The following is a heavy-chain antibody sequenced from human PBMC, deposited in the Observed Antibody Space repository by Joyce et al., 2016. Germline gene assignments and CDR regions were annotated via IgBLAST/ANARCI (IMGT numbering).Heavy chain of an antibody. D-gene: IGHD1-1*01. CDR3: ARDSQILVAGTNYFDY. Sequence: EVQLVESGGGLVQPGGSLRLSCAASGFSFRSHWMSWVRQAPGKGLEWVANINQDGRETHFVDAVRGRFTISRDNTKNSLYLQMSSLGAEDTAVYYCARDSQILVAGTNYFDYWGQGTLATVSS. J-gene: IGHJ4*02. V-gene: IGHV3-7*03. CDR1: GFSFRSHW. CDR2: INQDGRET.